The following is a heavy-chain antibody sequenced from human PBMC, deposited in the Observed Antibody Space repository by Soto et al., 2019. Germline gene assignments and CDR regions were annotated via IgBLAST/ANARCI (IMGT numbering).Heavy chain of an antibody. Sequence: QVQLVQSGAEVKKPGSSVKVSCKASGGTFSSYAISWVRQAPGQGIEWMGGIIPIFGTANYAQKFQGRVTITADESTSTAYMELSSLRSEATAVYYCARDRTTEGRMSYDGMDVWGQGTTVTVSS. D-gene: IGHD4-4*01. J-gene: IGHJ6*02. CDR3: ARDRTTEGRMSYDGMDV. CDR2: IIPIFGTA. CDR1: GGTFSSYA. V-gene: IGHV1-69*01.